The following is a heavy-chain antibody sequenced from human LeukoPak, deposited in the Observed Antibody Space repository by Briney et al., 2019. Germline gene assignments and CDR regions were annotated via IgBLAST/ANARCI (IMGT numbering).Heavy chain of an antibody. CDR2: ISSSSSYI. V-gene: IGHV3-21*01. CDR1: GFTFSSYR. D-gene: IGHD6-6*01. CDR3: ARGGSSSSDFDY. J-gene: IGHJ4*02. Sequence: PGGSLRLSCAASGFTFSSYRMTWVRQAPGKGLEWVSSISSSSSYIYYADSVKGRFTISRDNAKNSLYLQMNSLRAEDTAVYYCARGGSSSSDFDYWGQGTLVTVSS.